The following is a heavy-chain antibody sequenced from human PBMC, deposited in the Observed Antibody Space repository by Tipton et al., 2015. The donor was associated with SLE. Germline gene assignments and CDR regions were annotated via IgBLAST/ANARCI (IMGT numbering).Heavy chain of an antibody. CDR1: GFTFSSYA. CDR2: ISYDGSNK. J-gene: IGHJ3*02. V-gene: IGHV3-30*04. D-gene: IGHD6-25*01. Sequence: RSLRLSCAASGFTFSSYAMHWVRQAPGKGLEWVAVISYDGSNKYYADSVKGRFTISRDNSKNTLYLQMNSLRAEDTAVYYCARAAAGAFDIWGQGTMVTVSS. CDR3: ARAAAGAFDI.